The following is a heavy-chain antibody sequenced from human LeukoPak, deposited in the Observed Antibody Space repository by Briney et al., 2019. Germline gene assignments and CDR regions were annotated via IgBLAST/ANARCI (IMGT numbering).Heavy chain of an antibody. J-gene: IGHJ6*02. CDR3: AGASYYDILTGYLGNYYYYGMDV. V-gene: IGHV4-59*08. D-gene: IGHD3-9*01. CDR2: IYYSGST. Sequence: SETLSLTCAVYGGSISSYYWSWIRQPPGKGLEWIGYIYYSGSTNYNPSLKSRVTISVDTSKNQFSLKLSSVTAADTAVYYCAGASYYDILTGYLGNYYYYGMDVWGQGTTVTVSS. CDR1: GGSISSYY.